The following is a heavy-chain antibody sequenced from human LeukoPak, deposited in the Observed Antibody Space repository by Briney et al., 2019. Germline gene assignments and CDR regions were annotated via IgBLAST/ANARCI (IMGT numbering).Heavy chain of an antibody. V-gene: IGHV3-11*04. CDR3: ARAFNDGFDI. CDR1: GFTFRDYY. CDR2: ISNSGDRT. Sequence: GGSLRLSCSASGFTFRDYYMTWIRQVPGKGLEWVSYISNSGDRTYNADSVKGRFTISRDNTQNSLYLQMSSLGAEDTAVYYCARAFNDGFDIWGQGTMVTVSS. J-gene: IGHJ3*02.